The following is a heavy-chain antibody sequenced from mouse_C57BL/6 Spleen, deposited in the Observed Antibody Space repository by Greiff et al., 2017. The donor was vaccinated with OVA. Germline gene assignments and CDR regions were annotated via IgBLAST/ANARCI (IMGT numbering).Heavy chain of an antibody. CDR3: TRTSMVTTGFAY. V-gene: IGHV5-9-1*02. J-gene: IGHJ3*01. Sequence: EVKLVESGEGLVKPGGSLKLSCAASGFTFSSYAMSWVRQTPEKRLEWVAYISSGGDYIYYADTVKGRFTISRDNARNPLYLQMSSLKSEDTAMYYCTRTSMVTTGFAYWGQGTLVTVSA. CDR1: GFTFSSYA. D-gene: IGHD2-2*01. CDR2: ISSGGDYI.